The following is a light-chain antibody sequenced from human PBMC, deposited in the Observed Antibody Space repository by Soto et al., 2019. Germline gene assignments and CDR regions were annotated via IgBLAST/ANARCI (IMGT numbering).Light chain of an antibody. CDR3: QQYTGPPTT. J-gene: IGKJ5*01. Sequence: EIMLTQSPGTLSLSPGERVTLSCRASQSVSSNYLAWYQQRPGQAPRLLIYGASSRATGIPDRFSGSGSGTDFTLTITRLEPEDSAVYFCQQYTGPPTTFGQGTRLEI. CDR2: GAS. CDR1: QSVSSNY. V-gene: IGKV3-20*01.